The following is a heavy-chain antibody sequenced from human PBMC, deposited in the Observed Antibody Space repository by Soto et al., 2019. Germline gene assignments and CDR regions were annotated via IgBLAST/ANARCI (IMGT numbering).Heavy chain of an antibody. CDR2: ISGDGSNK. CDR1: GFTFSNYG. CDR3: TKRRNVLRFLEWSSGMEV. J-gene: IGHJ6*02. Sequence: PGGSLRLSCAASGFTFSNYGMHWVRQAPGKGPEWLAFISGDGSNKYYADSMKGRFTMSRDNSKRTLYLQMSSLRVEDTAVYYCTKRRNVLRFLEWSSGMEVWGQGTTVTVSS. V-gene: IGHV3-30*18. D-gene: IGHD3-3*01.